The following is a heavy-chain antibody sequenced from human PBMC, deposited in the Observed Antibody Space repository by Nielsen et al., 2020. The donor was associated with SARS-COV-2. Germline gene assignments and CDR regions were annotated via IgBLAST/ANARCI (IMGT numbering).Heavy chain of an antibody. CDR3: AREDCTNVVCYMWYY. Sequence: ASVKVSCKASGYTFTSYGISWVRQAPGQGLEWMGWISTYNGNTNYARKLQGRVTMTTDTSTSSAYRELRSLRSDDTAVYYWAREDCTNVVCYMWYYWGLGTLVTVSS. D-gene: IGHD2-8*01. V-gene: IGHV1-18*01. CDR2: ISTYNGNT. J-gene: IGHJ4*02. CDR1: GYTFTSYG.